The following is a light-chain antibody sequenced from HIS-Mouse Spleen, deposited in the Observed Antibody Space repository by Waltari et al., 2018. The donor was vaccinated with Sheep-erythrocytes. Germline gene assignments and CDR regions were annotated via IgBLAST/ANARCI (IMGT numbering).Light chain of an antibody. CDR1: NLGDKY. V-gene: IGLV3-1*01. Sequence: SYELTQPPSVSVSPGQTASITCSGDNLGDKYACWYQQKPGQSPVLVIYQASKRPSGIPGRFSGSNSGNTATLTISGTQAMDEADYYCQAWDSSTYVFGTGTKVTVL. J-gene: IGLJ1*01. CDR3: QAWDSSTYV. CDR2: QAS.